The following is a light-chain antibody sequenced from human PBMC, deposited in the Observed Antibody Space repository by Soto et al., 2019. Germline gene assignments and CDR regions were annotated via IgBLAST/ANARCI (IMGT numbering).Light chain of an antibody. CDR1: SSDVGGYNY. CDR2: EVS. Sequence: QSALTQPASVSGSPGQPITISCTGTSSDVGGYNYVSWYQQHPGKAPKLMIYEVSNRPSGASHRFSGSKSGNTASLTISGLRAEDEADYYCSSYTSISTWVFGGGTKLTVL. J-gene: IGLJ3*02. CDR3: SSYTSISTWV. V-gene: IGLV2-14*01.